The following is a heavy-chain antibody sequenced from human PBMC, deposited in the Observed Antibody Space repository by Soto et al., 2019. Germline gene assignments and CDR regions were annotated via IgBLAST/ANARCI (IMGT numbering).Heavy chain of an antibody. Sequence: QVQLVQSETEVKKPGASVKASCKASGYIFTNYDITWVRQAPGQGLEWMGWVSGYNGNTKYAQKFQDRVTMTTDTSTSTVYMELRSLRSDDTAVYYCARFGSAPYYYYGVDVWGQGTTVFVSS. J-gene: IGHJ6*02. D-gene: IGHD3-10*01. CDR3: ARFGSAPYYYYGVDV. CDR2: VSGYNGNT. CDR1: GYIFTNYD. V-gene: IGHV1-18*01.